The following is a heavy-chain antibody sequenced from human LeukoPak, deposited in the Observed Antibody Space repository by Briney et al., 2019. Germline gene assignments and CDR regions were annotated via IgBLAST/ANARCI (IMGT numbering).Heavy chain of an antibody. Sequence: SETLSLTCTVSGGSISSYYWSWIRQPPGKGLEWIGYIYYSGSTNYNPSLKSRVTISVDTSKNQFSLKLSSVTAADSAVYYCARVLGPYYSGWYFDYWGQGTLVTVSS. CDR1: GGSISSYY. CDR3: ARVLGPYYSGWYFDY. CDR2: IYYSGST. J-gene: IGHJ4*02. V-gene: IGHV4-59*01. D-gene: IGHD6-19*01.